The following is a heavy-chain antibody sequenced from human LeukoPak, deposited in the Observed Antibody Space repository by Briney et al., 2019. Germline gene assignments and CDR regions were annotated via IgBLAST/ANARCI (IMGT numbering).Heavy chain of an antibody. D-gene: IGHD2-15*01. CDR3: ARGRMDILVRLNWFDT. V-gene: IGHV4-34*01. CDR1: GGSFNSHY. Sequence: PSETLSLTCAVYGGSFNSHYWSWIRQPPGKGLEWIGEINQSGSTNYNPSLKSRVTISVDTSKNQFSLTLRSVTAADTAVYYCARGRMDILVRLNWFDTWGQGTLVTVSS. CDR2: INQSGST. J-gene: IGHJ5*02.